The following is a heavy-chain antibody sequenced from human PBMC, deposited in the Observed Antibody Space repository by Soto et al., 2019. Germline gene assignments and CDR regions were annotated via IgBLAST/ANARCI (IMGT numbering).Heavy chain of an antibody. Sequence: ASVKVSCKASGYTFTSCAMHWVRQAPGQRLEWMGWINAGNGNTKYSQKFQGRVTITRDTSASTAYMELSSLRSEDTAVYYCASEYCSGRSCPLYYGMDVWGQGTTVTVSS. V-gene: IGHV1-3*01. D-gene: IGHD2-15*01. CDR1: GYTFTSCA. CDR2: INAGNGNT. CDR3: ASEYCSGRSCPLYYGMDV. J-gene: IGHJ6*02.